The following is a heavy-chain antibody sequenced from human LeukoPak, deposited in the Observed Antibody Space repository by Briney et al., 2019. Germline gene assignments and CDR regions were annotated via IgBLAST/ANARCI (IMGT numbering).Heavy chain of an antibody. CDR2: ISTSGST. V-gene: IGHV4-59*10. Sequence: SETLSLTCAVYGGSFSGYYWSWIRQPAGKGLEWIGRISTSGSTNYNPSLKSRVTISVDTSKNQFSLKLSSVTAADTAVYYCARHPTSSGREFDPWGQGTLVTVSS. CDR3: ARHPTSSGREFDP. CDR1: GGSFSGYY. J-gene: IGHJ5*02. D-gene: IGHD3-10*01.